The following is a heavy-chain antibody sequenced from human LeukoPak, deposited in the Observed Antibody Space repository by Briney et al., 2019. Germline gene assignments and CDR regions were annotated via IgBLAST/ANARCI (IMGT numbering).Heavy chain of an antibody. J-gene: IGHJ4*02. V-gene: IGHV3-23*01. CDR3: AKGRDTAMVSGFHY. CDR1: GFTFSSYW. CDR2: ISDSGGYT. D-gene: IGHD5-18*01. Sequence: GGSPRLSCAASGFTFSSYWMSWVRQAPGKGLEWVSAISDSGGYTHYADSVKGRFTISRDNSKNTLYLQMNSLRAEDTAVYYCAKGRDTAMVSGFHYWGQGALVTVSS.